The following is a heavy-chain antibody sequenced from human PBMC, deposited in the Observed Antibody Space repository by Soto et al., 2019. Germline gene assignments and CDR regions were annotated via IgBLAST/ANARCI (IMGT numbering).Heavy chain of an antibody. CDR3: AKDGRGSGSHYSSFGY. CDR1: GFTVGNNY. J-gene: IGHJ4*02. CDR2: IYSTGTT. D-gene: IGHD3-10*01. Sequence: EVQLVESGGGLIQPGGSLKLSCAASGFTVGNNYMSWVRQAPGKGLEWVSLIYSTGTTKYADSVKGRFTVSRDNTKNTPYLQMNSLRAEDTAVYYCAKDGRGSGSHYSSFGYWGQGTLVTVSS. V-gene: IGHV3-53*01.